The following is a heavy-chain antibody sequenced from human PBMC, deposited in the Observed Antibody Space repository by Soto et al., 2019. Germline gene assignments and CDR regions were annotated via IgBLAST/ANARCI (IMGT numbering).Heavy chain of an antibody. CDR2: IYSGGST. V-gene: IGHV3-66*01. CDR1: GFTVSSNY. Sequence: GGSLRLSCAASGFTVSSNYMSWVRQAPGKGLEWVSVIYSGGSTYYADSVKGRFTISRDNSKNTLYLQMNSLRAENTAVYYCARDRYGDYGAFDIWGQGTMVTVSS. J-gene: IGHJ3*02. D-gene: IGHD4-17*01. CDR3: ARDRYGDYGAFDI.